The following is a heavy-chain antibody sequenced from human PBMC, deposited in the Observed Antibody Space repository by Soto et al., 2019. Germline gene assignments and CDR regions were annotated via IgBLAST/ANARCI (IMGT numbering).Heavy chain of an antibody. D-gene: IGHD1-7*01. CDR3: AKLGITGTSPSDY. Sequence: GGSLRLSCAASGFTFSSYGMHWVRQAPGKGLEWVAVISYDGSNKYYADSVKGRFTISRDNSKNTLYLQMNSLRAEDAAVYYCAKLGITGTSPSDYWGQGTLVTVSS. CDR1: GFTFSSYG. CDR2: ISYDGSNK. J-gene: IGHJ4*02. V-gene: IGHV3-30*18.